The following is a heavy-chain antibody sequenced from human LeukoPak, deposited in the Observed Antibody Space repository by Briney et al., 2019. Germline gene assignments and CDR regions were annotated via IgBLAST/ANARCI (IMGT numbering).Heavy chain of an antibody. CDR2: INPNSGGT. D-gene: IGHD6-6*01. CDR1: GYTFTGYY. J-gene: IGHJ4*02. CDR3: ARLSSSSGERAYYFDY. V-gene: IGHV1-2*02. Sequence: GASVKVSCKASGYTFTGYYMHWVRQAPGQGLEWMGWINPNSGGTNYAQKFQGRVTMTRDTSISTAYMELSRLRSDDTAVYYCARLSSSSGERAYYFDYWGQGTLVTVSS.